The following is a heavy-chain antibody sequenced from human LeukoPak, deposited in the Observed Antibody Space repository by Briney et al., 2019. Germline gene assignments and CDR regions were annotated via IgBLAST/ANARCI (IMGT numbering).Heavy chain of an antibody. Sequence: SETLSLTCTVSGGSISSSSYYWGWIRQPPGKGLEWIGRIYYSGSTYYTPSLKSRVTISADTSKDQFSLTLNSVTAADTAVYYCARVSGWNPLQAAHLDYWGQGTLVTVSS. J-gene: IGHJ4*02. CDR2: IYYSGST. V-gene: IGHV4-39*07. CDR1: GGSISSSSYY. D-gene: IGHD6-19*01. CDR3: ARVSGWNPLQAAHLDY.